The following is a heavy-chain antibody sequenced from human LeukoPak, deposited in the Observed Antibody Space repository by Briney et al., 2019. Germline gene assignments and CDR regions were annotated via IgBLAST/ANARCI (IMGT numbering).Heavy chain of an antibody. CDR2: IYYSGNT. CDR1: GCSITSGYY. CDR3: ARDRSHGYPYYFDF. V-gene: IGHV4-31*03. J-gene: IGHJ4*02. Sequence: SQTLSLTCTVSGCSITSGYYWSWIRQHPGKGLEWIGYIYYSGNTYYNPSLKSRVIISVHTSKNQFSLKLSSVTAADTAVYYCARDRSHGYPYYFDFWGQRILVTVSS. D-gene: IGHD5-24*01.